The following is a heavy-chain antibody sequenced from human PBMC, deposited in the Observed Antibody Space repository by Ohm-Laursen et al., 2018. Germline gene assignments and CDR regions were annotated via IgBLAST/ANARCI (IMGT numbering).Heavy chain of an antibody. CDR2: ISYDGSNK. D-gene: IGHD1-14*01. CDR1: GFTFTSYW. Sequence: SLRLSCAASGFTFTSYWMSWVRQAPGKGLEWVAIISYDGSNKYYADSVKGRFTISRDNSKNTLYLQMNSLRAEDTAVYYCAKPPTNYYYYGMDVWGQGTTVTVSS. CDR3: AKPPTNYYYYGMDV. V-gene: IGHV3-30*18. J-gene: IGHJ6*02.